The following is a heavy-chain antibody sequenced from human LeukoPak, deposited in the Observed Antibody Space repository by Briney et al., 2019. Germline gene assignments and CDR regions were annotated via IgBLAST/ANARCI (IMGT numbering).Heavy chain of an antibody. Sequence: ASVKVSCKSSGYTFTSYYMHWVRQAPGQGLKWMGIINPSGGSTSYAQKFQGRVIMTRDTSTNTVYLELSSLRSEDTAVYFCARSTYSSGWSGAVDVWGQGTTVTVSS. CDR3: ARSTYSSGWSGAVDV. CDR2: INPSGGST. V-gene: IGHV1-46*01. D-gene: IGHD6-19*01. CDR1: GYTFTSYY. J-gene: IGHJ6*02.